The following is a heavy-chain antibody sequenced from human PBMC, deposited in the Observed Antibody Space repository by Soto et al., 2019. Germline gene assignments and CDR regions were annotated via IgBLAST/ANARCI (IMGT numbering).Heavy chain of an antibody. V-gene: IGHV3-53*02. D-gene: IGHD3-22*01. Sequence: EVQLVETGGGLIQPGGSLRLSCASSGFTVTRSYMNWVRQAPGKGLQWVSSIYNGGTTSYADSVKGRFTISRDSYTNTMYLQMNSLRDEDTAVYYCARGGSSGYITPPTNHWFDPWGQGTLVTVSS. CDR2: IYNGGTT. CDR3: ARGGSSGYITPPTNHWFDP. CDR1: GFTVTRSY. J-gene: IGHJ5*02.